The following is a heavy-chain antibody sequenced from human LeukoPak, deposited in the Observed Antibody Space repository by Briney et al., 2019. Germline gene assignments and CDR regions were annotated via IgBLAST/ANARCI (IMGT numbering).Heavy chain of an antibody. Sequence: PSETLSLTCTVSGGSISSYYWSWIRQPPGEGLEWIGYIYYSGSTNYNPSLKSRVTISVDTSKNQFSLKLSSVTAADTAVYYCARAVLNYYYMDVWGKGTTVTVSS. J-gene: IGHJ6*03. CDR1: GGSISSYY. CDR3: ARAVLNYYYMDV. D-gene: IGHD1-14*01. V-gene: IGHV4-59*01. CDR2: IYYSGST.